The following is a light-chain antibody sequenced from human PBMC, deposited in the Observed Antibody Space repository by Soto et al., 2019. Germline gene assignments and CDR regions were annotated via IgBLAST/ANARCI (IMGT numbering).Light chain of an antibody. V-gene: IGKV2-28*01. CDR1: QSLLHSNGYNY. Sequence: DIVMTQSPLSLPVTPGEPASISCRSSQSLLHSNGYNYLDWYLQKPVQSPQLLIYLGSNRASGVPDRFSGSGSGPDFTLTISRVEAEDVGVYYCMQALQPPPTFGQGTKVEIK. CDR3: MQALQPPPT. J-gene: IGKJ1*01. CDR2: LGS.